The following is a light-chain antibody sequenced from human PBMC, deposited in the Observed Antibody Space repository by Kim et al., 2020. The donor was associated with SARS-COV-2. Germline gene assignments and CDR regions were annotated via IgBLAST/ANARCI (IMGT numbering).Light chain of an antibody. CDR1: QSVSDNY. J-gene: IGKJ2*02. Sequence: EIVLTQSPGTLSLSPGERATRSCRASQSVSDNYLAWYQQKPGQAPRLLIYGASSRATGIPDRFSGSGSGTDFTLTISRLESEDFAVYYCQQYDSSPSCTFGQGTKLEI. CDR3: QQYDSSPSCT. V-gene: IGKV3-20*01. CDR2: GAS.